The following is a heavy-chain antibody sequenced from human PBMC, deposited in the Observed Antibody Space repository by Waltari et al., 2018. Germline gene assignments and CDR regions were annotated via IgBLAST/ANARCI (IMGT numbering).Heavy chain of an antibody. CDR2: ISDAGGII. V-gene: IGHV3-23*01. J-gene: IGHJ4*02. D-gene: IGHD7-27*01. Sequence: EVQLLESGGGLVQPGGSLRLSCAASGFSFSTYVMNWVRQAPGKGLEWVSSISDAGGIINYADSVKGRFTISRDNSKNTLYLQMNSLRVVDTAVYYCARGSGVDSWGQGTLVTISS. CDR1: GFSFSTYV. CDR3: ARGSGVDS.